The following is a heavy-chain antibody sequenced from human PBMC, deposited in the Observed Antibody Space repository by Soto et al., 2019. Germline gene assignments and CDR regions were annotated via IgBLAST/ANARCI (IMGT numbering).Heavy chain of an antibody. J-gene: IGHJ4*02. CDR1: GYSFTSYW. CDR3: AIRGASQWLKF. D-gene: IGHD6-19*01. CDR2: IYTGDSDT. Sequence: GESLQISCKGSGYSFTSYWIGWVRQVPGKGLEWMGIIYTGDSDTRYSPSFQGQVTISADKSISTAYLQWSSLKASDTAIYYCAIRGASQWLKFWGQGTLVTVSS. V-gene: IGHV5-51*01.